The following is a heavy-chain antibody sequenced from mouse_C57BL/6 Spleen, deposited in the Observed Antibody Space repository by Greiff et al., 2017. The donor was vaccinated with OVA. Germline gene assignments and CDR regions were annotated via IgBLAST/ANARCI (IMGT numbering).Heavy chain of an antibody. CDR2: IDPSDSYT. J-gene: IGHJ1*03. CDR3: ARDSYYGSSNWYFDV. D-gene: IGHD1-1*01. CDR1: GYTFTSYW. Sequence: VQLQQSGAELVKPGASVKLSCKASGYTFTSYWMQWVKQRPGQGLEWIGEIDPSDSYTNYNQKFKGKATLTVDTSSSTAYMQLSSLTSEDSAVYYCARDSYYGSSNWYFDVWGTGTTVTVSS. V-gene: IGHV1-50*01.